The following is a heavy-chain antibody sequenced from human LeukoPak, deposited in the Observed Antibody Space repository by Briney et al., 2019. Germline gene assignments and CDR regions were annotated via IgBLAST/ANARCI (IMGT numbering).Heavy chain of an antibody. J-gene: IGHJ4*02. CDR2: IYPGDSDT. D-gene: IGHD1-26*01. V-gene: IGHV5-51*01. Sequence: GEPLKISCKGSGYSFTSYWICWVRQMPGKGLEWMGIIYPGDSDTRYSPSFQVQVTISADKSISTAYLQWSRLTASDTAMYYWARLGGSYFIAYWGQGTLVTVSS. CDR1: GYSFTSYW. CDR3: ARLGGSYFIAY.